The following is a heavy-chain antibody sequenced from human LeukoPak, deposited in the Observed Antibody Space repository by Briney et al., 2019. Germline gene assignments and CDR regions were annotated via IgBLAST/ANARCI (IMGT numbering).Heavy chain of an antibody. Sequence: GGSLRLSYAASGFTFRSYSMNWVRQAPGQGLEWISYISSARSTIYYADSVKGRFTISRDNANNSLFLQMNSLRVEDTAMYYCVREDGSGYAXGQGTLVTVSS. CDR1: GFTFRSYS. J-gene: IGHJ5*02. CDR3: VREDGSGYA. D-gene: IGHD3-9*01. V-gene: IGHV3-48*01. CDR2: ISSARSTI.